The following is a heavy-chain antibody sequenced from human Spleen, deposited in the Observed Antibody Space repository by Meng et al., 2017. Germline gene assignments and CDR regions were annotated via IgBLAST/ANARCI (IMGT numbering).Heavy chain of an antibody. D-gene: IGHD3-10*01. CDR2: IYHTGST. CDR3: AREGVAASGSFWDY. J-gene: IGHJ4*02. Sequence: GSLRLSCTVSGCSISLSYWSWSRQPPGKGLEWIGYIYHTGSTSYNPTLKSRVTISIDTSKNQFSLKLTSVTAADTAVYYCAREGVAASGSFWDYWGQGTLVTVAS. V-gene: IGHV4-59*01. CDR1: GCSISLSY.